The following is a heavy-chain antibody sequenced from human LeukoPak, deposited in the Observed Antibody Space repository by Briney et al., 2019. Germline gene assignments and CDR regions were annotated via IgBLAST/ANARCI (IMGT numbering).Heavy chain of an antibody. Sequence: GASVKVSCKVSGYTLTVLSMHWVRQAPGKGLEWMGGFDPEDGETIYAQKFQGRVTMTEDTSTDTAYMELSSLRSEDTAVYYCATVYSSGWFFDYWGQGTLVTVSS. CDR2: FDPEDGET. J-gene: IGHJ4*02. CDR3: ATVYSSGWFFDY. V-gene: IGHV1-24*01. CDR1: GYTLTVLS. D-gene: IGHD6-19*01.